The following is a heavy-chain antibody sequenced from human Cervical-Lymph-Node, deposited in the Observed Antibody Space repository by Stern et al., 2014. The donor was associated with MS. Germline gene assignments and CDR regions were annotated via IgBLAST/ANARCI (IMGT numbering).Heavy chain of an antibody. J-gene: IGHJ5*02. D-gene: IGHD1-1*01. CDR3: ARSYNWSPFDP. CDR1: GFSLSTSGMR. V-gene: IGHV2-70*04. CDR2: IDWDNTE. Sequence: QVTLRESGPAMVKPTQTLTLTCTFSGFSLSTSGMRVSWIRQPPGKALEWLARIDWDNTEVYSPSLKTRLTISKDTSRNQVVLVMTNMDPTDTATYFCARSYNWSPFDPWGQGTLVTVSS.